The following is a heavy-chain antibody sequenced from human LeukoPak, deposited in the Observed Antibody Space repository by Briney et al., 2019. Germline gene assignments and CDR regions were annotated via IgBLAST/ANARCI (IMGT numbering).Heavy chain of an antibody. CDR1: GFTVSSNY. Sequence: TGGSLRLSCAASGFTVSSNYMSWVRQAPGKGLEWVSVIYSGGSTYYADSVKGRFTIYRDNSKNTLYLQMNSLRAEDTAVYYCATTHGGNSMFGYWGQGTLVTVSS. V-gene: IGHV3-53*01. D-gene: IGHD4-23*01. CDR3: ATTHGGNSMFGY. J-gene: IGHJ4*02. CDR2: IYSGGST.